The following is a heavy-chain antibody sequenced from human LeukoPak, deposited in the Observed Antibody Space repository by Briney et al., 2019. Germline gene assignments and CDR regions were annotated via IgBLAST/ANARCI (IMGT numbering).Heavy chain of an antibody. J-gene: IGHJ4*01. CDR3: ARDRGYNYGDXXY. Sequence: LSCXASGFTFSDYEMTWVRQAPGKGLEWVAYISSSGSTIYYPDSVKGRFTISRDNARNSLYLQMNSLRAEDTALYYCARDRGYNYGDXXYWG. CDR2: ISSSGSTI. V-gene: IGHV3-48*03. D-gene: IGHD5-18*01. CDR1: GFTFSDYE.